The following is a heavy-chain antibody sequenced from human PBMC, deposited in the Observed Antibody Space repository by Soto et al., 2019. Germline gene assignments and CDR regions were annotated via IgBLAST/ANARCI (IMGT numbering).Heavy chain of an antibody. J-gene: IGHJ5*02. Sequence: QVQLVQSGAEVKKPGSSVKVSCKASGGTFSSYAISWVRQAPGQGLEWMGGIIPIFGTANYAQKFQGRVTITADKSTSTAYMELSSLRSEDTAVYYCARALGYCSGGSCYFNLFDPWGQGTLVTVSS. CDR3: ARALGYCSGGSCYFNLFDP. D-gene: IGHD2-15*01. CDR1: GGTFSSYA. V-gene: IGHV1-69*06. CDR2: IIPIFGTA.